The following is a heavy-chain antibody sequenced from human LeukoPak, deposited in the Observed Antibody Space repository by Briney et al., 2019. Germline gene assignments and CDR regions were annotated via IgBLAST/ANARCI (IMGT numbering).Heavy chain of an antibody. Sequence: SVKVSCKTSGFSFSNSAMQWVRQARGQRLEWIGWIIVGSGRTHYAQNLQERITITRDMSTNIAYMELSSLRSNDTAVYYCAAELYSGTYGRCCSFASWGQGTQVTVSS. D-gene: IGHD1-26*01. V-gene: IGHV1-58*02. J-gene: IGHJ4*02. CDR3: AAELYSGTYGRCCSFAS. CDR2: IIVGSGRT. CDR1: GFSFSNSA.